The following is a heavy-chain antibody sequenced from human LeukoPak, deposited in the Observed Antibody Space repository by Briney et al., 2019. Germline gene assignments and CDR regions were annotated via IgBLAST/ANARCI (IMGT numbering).Heavy chain of an antibody. CDR3: ARVGVLDTAMPIYYFDY. CDR1: GGSFSGYY. CDR2: INHSGST. J-gene: IGHJ4*02. Sequence: SETLSLTCAVYGGSFSGYYWSWIRQSPGKGLEWIGEINHSGSTNYNPSLKSRVTISVDTSKNQFSLKLSSVTAADTAVYYCARVGVLDTAMPIYYFDYWGQGTLVTVSS. D-gene: IGHD5-18*01. V-gene: IGHV4-34*01.